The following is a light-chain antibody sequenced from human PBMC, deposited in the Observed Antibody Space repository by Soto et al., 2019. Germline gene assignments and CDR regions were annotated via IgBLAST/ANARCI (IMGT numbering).Light chain of an antibody. J-gene: IGKJ2*01. V-gene: IGKV2-24*01. CDR2: KIS. CDR1: ESLVHRDGNTY. Sequence: DIVMTQTPLSSPVTLGQPASISCRSSESLVHRDGNTYLSWLQQRPGQPPRLLIYKISKRFSGVPDRFSGSGAGTDFTVKISRVEAEDVGVYYCMQATQFPQTFGRGTKLEIK. CDR3: MQATQFPQT.